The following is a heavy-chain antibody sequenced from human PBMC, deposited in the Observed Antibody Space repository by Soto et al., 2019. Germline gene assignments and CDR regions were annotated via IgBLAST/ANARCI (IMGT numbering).Heavy chain of an antibody. Sequence: QVQLVQSGAEVKKPGSSVKVSCKASGGTFSSYAISWVRQAPGQGLEWMGGIIPIFGTANYAQKFQGRVTITADESTSTAYMELSSLRSEDTAVYYCARYLTYYYDNSGHYDLLDYWGQGTLVTVSS. CDR1: GGTFSSYA. CDR2: IIPIFGTA. D-gene: IGHD3-22*01. J-gene: IGHJ4*02. CDR3: ARYLTYYYDNSGHYDLLDY. V-gene: IGHV1-69*01.